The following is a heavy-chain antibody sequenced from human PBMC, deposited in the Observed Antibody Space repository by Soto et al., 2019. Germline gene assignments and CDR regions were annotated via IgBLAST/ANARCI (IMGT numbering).Heavy chain of an antibody. D-gene: IGHD3-22*01. CDR2: IYYSGST. V-gene: IGHV4-59*01. J-gene: IGHJ5*02. Sequence: SETLSLTCTVSGGSISSCYWSWIRQPPGKGLEWIGYIYYSGSTNYNPSLKSRVTISVDTSKNQFSLKLSSVTAADTAVYYCARDPRNSYDSSGFWFDPWGQGTLVTVSS. CDR3: ARDPRNSYDSSGFWFDP. CDR1: GGSISSCY.